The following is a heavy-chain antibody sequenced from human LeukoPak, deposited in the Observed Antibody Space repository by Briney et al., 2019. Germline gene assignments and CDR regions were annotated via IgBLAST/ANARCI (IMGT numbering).Heavy chain of an antibody. Sequence: SETLSLTCTVSGGSINSGSYYWSWIRQPAGKGLEWIGRIYTSGSTNYNPSLKSRVTISADTSNIQFSLRLSSVTAADTAVYYCARGRASSSAYDPFDYWGQGTLVTVSS. V-gene: IGHV4-61*02. D-gene: IGHD5-12*01. CDR3: ARGRASSSAYDPFDY. CDR1: GGSINSGSYY. J-gene: IGHJ4*02. CDR2: IYTSGST.